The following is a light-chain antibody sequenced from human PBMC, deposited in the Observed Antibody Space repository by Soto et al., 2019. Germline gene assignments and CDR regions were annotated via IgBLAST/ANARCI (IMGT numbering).Light chain of an antibody. CDR1: QSASTTY. CDR3: QQYGTSPPYT. CDR2: GTS. Sequence: EIVLTQSPATLSLSPGERATLSCRASQSASTTYLAWYQQKPGQAPRLLIFGTSSRVTGIPDRFSGSGSGTDFTLTIPRLEPEDFAVYYCQQYGTSPPYTFGQGTKLEIK. V-gene: IGKV3-20*01. J-gene: IGKJ2*01.